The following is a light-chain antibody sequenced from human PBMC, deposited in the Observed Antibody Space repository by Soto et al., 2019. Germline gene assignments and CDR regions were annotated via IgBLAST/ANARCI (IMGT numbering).Light chain of an antibody. V-gene: IGKV1-27*01. CDR2: AAS. CDR3: QKYNSAPLT. CDR1: QDISNY. Sequence: DIQMTQSPSSLSASVGDRVTITCRASQDISNYLAWYQQKPGKVPKLLIYAASILQSGVPSRFSGSGSGTDFTLTISSLQPEDVATYYCQKYNSAPLTFGGGSKVEIK. J-gene: IGKJ4*01.